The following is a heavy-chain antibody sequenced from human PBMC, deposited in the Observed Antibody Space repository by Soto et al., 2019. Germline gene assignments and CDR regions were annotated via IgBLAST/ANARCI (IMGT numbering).Heavy chain of an antibody. Sequence: QVQLVESGGGVVQPGRSLRLSCAASGFTFSSYAIHWGLQSPGQGRGLVAVISYDGSKKYSAESVKSQFTISRENSKNTLYLQMNSRGAEDTAVYYCARGGVITPFDPWGQGTLVTVSS. CDR1: GFTFSSYA. J-gene: IGHJ5*02. D-gene: IGHD1-20*01. V-gene: IGHV3-30-3*01. CDR3: ARGGVITPFDP. CDR2: ISYDGSKK.